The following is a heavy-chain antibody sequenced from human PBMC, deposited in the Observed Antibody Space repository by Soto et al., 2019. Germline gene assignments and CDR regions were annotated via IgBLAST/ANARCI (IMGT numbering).Heavy chain of an antibody. CDR3: ARDGVRNGAYNGWLDP. V-gene: IGHV3-7*03. Sequence: EVQLVESGGGLVQPGGSLRVSCGASGFSFSSYWMTCVRQGPGKGLEWVANIKLDAREKYDVASVKGRFTISRDNGKNLLYLQMDSLTADDTAVYYCARDGVRNGAYNGWLDPWGQGTLVTVPS. CDR2: IKLDAREK. J-gene: IGHJ5*02. CDR1: GFSFSSYW. D-gene: IGHD3-16*01.